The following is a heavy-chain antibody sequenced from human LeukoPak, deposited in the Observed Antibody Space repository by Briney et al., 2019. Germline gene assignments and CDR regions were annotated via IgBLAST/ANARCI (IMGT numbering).Heavy chain of an antibody. J-gene: IGHJ4*02. D-gene: IGHD3-22*01. CDR3: TTDGDYYDSSINFDY. CDR2: FDPEDGET. Sequence: ASVKVSCKVSGYTLTELSMHWVRQAPGKGLEWMGGFDPEDGETIYAQKFQGRVTMTEDTSTDTAYMELSSLRSEDTAVYYCTTDGDYYDSSINFDYWGQGTLVTVSS. V-gene: IGHV1-24*01. CDR1: GYTLTELS.